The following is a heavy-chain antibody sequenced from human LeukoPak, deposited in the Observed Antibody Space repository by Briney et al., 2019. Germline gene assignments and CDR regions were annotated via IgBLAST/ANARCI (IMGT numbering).Heavy chain of an antibody. D-gene: IGHD6-13*01. Sequence: GGSLRLSRAASGFTFSNYAMSWVRQAPGKGLEWVSAISGSGGSTYYADSVKDRFTISRDNSKNTLYLQMNSLRAEDTAVYYCASSRYSSSWYGDYWGQGTLVTVSS. CDR1: GFTFSNYA. CDR2: ISGSGGST. V-gene: IGHV3-23*01. J-gene: IGHJ4*02. CDR3: ASSRYSSSWYGDY.